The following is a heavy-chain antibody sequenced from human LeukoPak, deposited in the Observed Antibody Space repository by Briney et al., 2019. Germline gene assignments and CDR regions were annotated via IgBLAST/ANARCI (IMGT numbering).Heavy chain of an antibody. CDR1: GFTFSSYG. D-gene: IGHD3-9*01. J-gene: IGHJ4*02. CDR2: ISYDGSNK. Sequence: GRSLRLSCAASGFTFSSYGMHWVRQAPGRWLEWVAVISYDGSNKYYADSVKGRFTISRDNSKNTLYLQMNSLRAEDTAVYYCAKDLYYDILTGPIDYWGQGTLVTVSS. V-gene: IGHV3-30*18. CDR3: AKDLYYDILTGPIDY.